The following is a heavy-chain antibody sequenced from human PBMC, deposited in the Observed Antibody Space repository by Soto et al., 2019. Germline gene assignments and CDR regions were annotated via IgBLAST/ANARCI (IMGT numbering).Heavy chain of an antibody. CDR1: GGSFSGYY. J-gene: IGHJ6*03. D-gene: IGHD5-12*01. Sequence: SETLSLTCAVYGGSFSGYYWSWIRQPPGKGLEWIGEINHSGSTNYNPSLKSRVTISVDTSKNQFSLKLSSVTAADTAVYYCARGRRGGYASYYYYYMDVWGKGTTVTVSS. V-gene: IGHV4-34*01. CDR2: INHSGST. CDR3: ARGRRGGYASYYYYYMDV.